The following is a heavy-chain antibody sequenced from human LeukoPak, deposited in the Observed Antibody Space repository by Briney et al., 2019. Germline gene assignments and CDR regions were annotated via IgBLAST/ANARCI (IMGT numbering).Heavy chain of an antibody. CDR2: INQSGST. Sequence: LETLSLTCTIYGGSFSGYYWSWIRQPPGKGLEWIGEINQSGSTNYNPSLKSRVTMSVDTPRNQFSLKLSSVTAADTAVYYCARPDAHLAFDIWGQGTMVIVSS. CDR1: GGSFSGYY. V-gene: IGHV4-34*01. CDR3: ARPDAHLAFDI. J-gene: IGHJ3*02.